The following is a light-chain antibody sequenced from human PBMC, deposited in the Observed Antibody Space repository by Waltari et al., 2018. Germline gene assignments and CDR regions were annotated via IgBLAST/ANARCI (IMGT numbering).Light chain of an antibody. CDR2: DVN. CDR3: CSYAGSYIFL. Sequence: QSALTQPRSVSGSPGQSVTISCTGTSSDVGGYNYVSWYQQHPGKAPKLMVSDVNKRPSGGPDRFSGSKSGNTASLTISGLQAEDEADFYCCSYAGSYIFLFGGGTKLTVL. CDR1: SSDVGGYNY. J-gene: IGLJ2*01. V-gene: IGLV2-11*01.